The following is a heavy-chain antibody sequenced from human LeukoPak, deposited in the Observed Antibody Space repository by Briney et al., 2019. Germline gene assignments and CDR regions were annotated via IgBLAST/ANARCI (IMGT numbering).Heavy chain of an antibody. CDR3: ARVIEWDAYYYYGMDV. CDR1: GFTFSSYS. V-gene: IGHV3-21*01. D-gene: IGHD5-12*01. J-gene: IGHJ6*02. Sequence: GGSLRLSCAASGFTFSSYSMNWVRQAPGKGLEWVSSISSSSSYIYYADSVKGRFTISRDNAKNSLYLQMNSLRAEDTAVYYCARVIEWDAYYYYGMDVWGQGTTVTVSS. CDR2: ISSSSSYI.